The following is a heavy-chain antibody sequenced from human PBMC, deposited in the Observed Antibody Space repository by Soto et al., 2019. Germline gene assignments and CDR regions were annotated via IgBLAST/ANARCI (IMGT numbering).Heavy chain of an antibody. D-gene: IGHD2-15*01. Sequence: SETLSLTCSVSCGSIRSFSWSWIRQPPGRGLEWIGYIYNSGSTNYNPSLKSRATISVDTSKNQFSLTLTSVTAADTAVYYCARFHKYSEANWFDPWGQGTLVTVSS. CDR2: IYNSGST. J-gene: IGHJ5*02. CDR3: ARFHKYSEANWFDP. V-gene: IGHV4-4*09. CDR1: CGSIRSFS.